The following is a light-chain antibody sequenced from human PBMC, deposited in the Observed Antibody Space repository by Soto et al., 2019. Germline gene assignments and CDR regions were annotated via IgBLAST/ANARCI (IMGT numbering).Light chain of an antibody. CDR1: QTINTY. CDR2: DAS. V-gene: IGKV1-39*01. J-gene: IGKJ4*01. CDR3: QQANSFPLT. Sequence: DIQMTQSPSSLPASVGDRVTITCRASQTINTYLNWYQQKPGKAPKLLISDASSLQSGVPSRFSGSGSGTDFTLTISSLQSEDFATYYCQQANSFPLTFGGGTKVEI.